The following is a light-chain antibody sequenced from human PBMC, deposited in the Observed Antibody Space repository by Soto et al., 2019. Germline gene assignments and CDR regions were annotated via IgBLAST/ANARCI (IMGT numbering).Light chain of an antibody. J-gene: IGKJ1*01. CDR2: GAS. V-gene: IGKV3-20*01. Sequence: EIVLTQSPGTLSLSPGERATLSCRASQSVSSSYLAWYQQKPGQAPRLLIYGASSRATGIPDRFSGSGSGTDSPLTISRLEPEDFVVYYCQQYGSSRTFGQGTKVEIK. CDR1: QSVSSSY. CDR3: QQYGSSRT.